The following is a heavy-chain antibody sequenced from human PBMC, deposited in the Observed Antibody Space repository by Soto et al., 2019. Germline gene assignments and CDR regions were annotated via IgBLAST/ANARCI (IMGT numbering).Heavy chain of an antibody. Sequence: EGQLVESGGGLVQPGGSLRLSCAASGFNFSRYWMNWVRQAPGKGLEWVANIDQHGTEEYYVDSMEGRFTISRDNAKNSVFLKMNGLRVEDTAVYYCATGPLEYWGHGILVTVSS. CDR3: ATGPLEY. J-gene: IGHJ4*01. CDR2: IDQHGTEE. V-gene: IGHV3-7*01. CDR1: GFNFSRYW.